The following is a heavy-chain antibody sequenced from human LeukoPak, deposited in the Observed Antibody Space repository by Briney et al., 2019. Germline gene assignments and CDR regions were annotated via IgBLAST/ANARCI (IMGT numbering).Heavy chain of an antibody. V-gene: IGHV3-9*03. CDR2: ISWNSGSI. Sequence: GRSLRLSCAASGSTFDDYAMHWVRQAPGKGLEWVSGISWNSGSIGYADSVKGRFTISRDNAKNSLYLQMNSLRAEDMALYYCAKDMREGYSYGPGGFDYWGQGTLVTVSS. J-gene: IGHJ4*02. CDR1: GSTFDDYA. D-gene: IGHD5-18*01. CDR3: AKDMREGYSYGPGGFDY.